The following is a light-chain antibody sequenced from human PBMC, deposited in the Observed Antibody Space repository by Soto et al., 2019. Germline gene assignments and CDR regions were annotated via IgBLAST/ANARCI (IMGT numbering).Light chain of an antibody. J-gene: IGLJ2*01. Sequence: ALTQPASVSGSPGQSITISCTGTSNDVGGYNYVSWYQHHPGKAPKLMIYDVANRPSGVSNRFSGSKSGNTASLTISGLQAEDEADYYCSSYRSRSTVVFGGGTKLTVL. CDR3: SSYRSRSTVV. V-gene: IGLV2-14*03. CDR2: DVA. CDR1: SNDVGGYNY.